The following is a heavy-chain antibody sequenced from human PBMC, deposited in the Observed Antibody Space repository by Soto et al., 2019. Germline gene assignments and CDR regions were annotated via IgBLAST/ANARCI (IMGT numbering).Heavy chain of an antibody. CDR2: IFANGHT. J-gene: IGHJ5*02. CDR1: GGAISEKY. CDR3: VASLAASGLNWLDP. Sequence: LSLTCIVSGGAISEKYWNWVRQPPGKGLEWIGLIFANGHTDYNPSLKSRVTMSVDASKNQFSLRLTSMTAADTAAYYCVASLAASGLNWLDPWGRGTLVTVSS. D-gene: IGHD6-13*01. V-gene: IGHV4-4*07.